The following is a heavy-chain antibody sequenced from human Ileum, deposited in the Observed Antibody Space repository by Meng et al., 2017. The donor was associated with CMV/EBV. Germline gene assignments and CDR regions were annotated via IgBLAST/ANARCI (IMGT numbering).Heavy chain of an antibody. D-gene: IGHD6-6*01. V-gene: IGHV3-11*04. Sequence: GGSLRPSGAASGFSFSDYYMSWIRQAPGKGLEWVSNINRSGRTVYYADSAKGRFTISRDNAKNSLYLQMNSLGAEDTAIYYCAGGTIARPRSALAYWGQGTLVTVSS. J-gene: IGHJ4*02. CDR2: INRSGRTV. CDR1: GFSFSDYY. CDR3: AGGTIARPRSALAY.